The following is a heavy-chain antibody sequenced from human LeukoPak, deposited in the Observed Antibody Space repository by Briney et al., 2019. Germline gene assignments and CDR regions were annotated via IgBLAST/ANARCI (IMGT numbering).Heavy chain of an antibody. Sequence: SETLSLTCAVYGGSFSADYWSWIRQPPGRGLEWIGEINHSGNTRYNPSLKSRVIISVDTSKNQFFLKLSSVTAADTAMYYCARVPMHLWPREDYWGQGTLVTVSS. CDR3: ARVPMHLWPREDY. J-gene: IGHJ4*02. V-gene: IGHV4-34*01. D-gene: IGHD3-16*01. CDR2: INHSGNT. CDR1: GGSFSADY.